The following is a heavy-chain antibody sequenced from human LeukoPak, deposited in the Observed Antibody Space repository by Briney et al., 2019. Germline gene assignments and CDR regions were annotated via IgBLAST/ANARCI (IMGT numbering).Heavy chain of an antibody. V-gene: IGHV3-21*04. Sequence: PGGSLRLSCAASGFTFTNYGVNWVRQAQGKGLEWVSSISGSGSYIYYADSVKGRFTISRDNAKNSLYLQMNSLRAEDTAVYYCAKDRAYCSSTSCRTLRGSFDYWGQGTLVTVSS. CDR2: ISGSGSYI. J-gene: IGHJ4*02. CDR1: GFTFTNYG. CDR3: AKDRAYCSSTSCRTLRGSFDY. D-gene: IGHD2-2*01.